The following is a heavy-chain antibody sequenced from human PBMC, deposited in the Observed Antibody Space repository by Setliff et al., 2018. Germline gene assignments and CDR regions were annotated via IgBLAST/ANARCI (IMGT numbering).Heavy chain of an antibody. J-gene: IGHJ6*02. D-gene: IGHD5-18*01. V-gene: IGHV4-59*01. CDR1: GGSFSNYY. CDR2: IYHNGNT. CDR3: ARDRTAYSYGLDV. Sequence: SETLSLTCTVYGGSFSNYYWSWIRQPPGKGLQWIGYIYHNGNTNFNPSLKSRVNMSIDTSKNQFALNLKSVTAADTAVYYCARDRTAYSYGLDVWGQGTTVTVSS.